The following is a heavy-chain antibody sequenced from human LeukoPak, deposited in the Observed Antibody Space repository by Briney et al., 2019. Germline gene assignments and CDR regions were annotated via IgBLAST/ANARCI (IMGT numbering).Heavy chain of an antibody. CDR2: ISAYNGNT. J-gene: IGHJ4*02. V-gene: IGHV1-18*01. Sequence: GASVKVSCKASGYTFTSYGISWVRQAPGQGLEWMGWISAYNGNTNYAQKLQGSVTMTTDTSTSTAYTELRSLRSDDTAVYYCARAPTFGGVITNYWGQGTLVTVSS. CDR1: GYTFTSYG. CDR3: ARAPTFGGVITNY. D-gene: IGHD3-16*02.